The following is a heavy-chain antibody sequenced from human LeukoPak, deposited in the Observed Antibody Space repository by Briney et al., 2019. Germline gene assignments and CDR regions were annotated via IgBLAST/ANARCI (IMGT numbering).Heavy chain of an antibody. J-gene: IGHJ4*02. CDR3: ARDPLPAFVGWSY. Sequence: PGGSLRLSCAASGFSFSSYWMSWVRQAPGKGLEWVANTNQDGSAKYYVDSVKGRFTISRDNAKNSLYLQMNSLRAEDTAVYYCARDPLPAFVGWSYWGQGTLVTVSS. CDR2: TNQDGSAK. V-gene: IGHV3-7*01. CDR1: GFSFSSYW. D-gene: IGHD2-15*01.